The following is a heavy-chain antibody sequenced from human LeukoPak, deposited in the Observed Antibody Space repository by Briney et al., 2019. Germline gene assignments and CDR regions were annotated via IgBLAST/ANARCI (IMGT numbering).Heavy chain of an antibody. CDR1: GFTFDDYG. Sequence: GGSLRLSCAASGFTFDDYGMSWVRQAPGKGLEWVSGINWNGGSTGYADSVKGRFTISRDNAKNSLYLQMNSLRAEDTALYYCARDWLWFGERLTYFDYWGQGTLVTVSS. V-gene: IGHV3-20*04. J-gene: IGHJ4*02. CDR3: ARDWLWFGERLTYFDY. D-gene: IGHD3-10*01. CDR2: INWNGGST.